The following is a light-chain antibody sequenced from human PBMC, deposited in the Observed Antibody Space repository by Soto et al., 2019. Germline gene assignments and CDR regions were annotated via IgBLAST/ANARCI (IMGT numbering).Light chain of an antibody. CDR2: DAY. CDR3: QQYESFSAT. J-gene: IGKJ1*01. CDR1: QTISTW. Sequence: DIQVTHSRPTLSASGGDRVTMTWRASQTISTWMAWYQQKPGKAPKLLVYDAYTLQSGVPSRITGSGSGTDFTLTISSLQPEDFATYYCQQYESFSATFGTGTKVDIK. V-gene: IGKV1-5*01.